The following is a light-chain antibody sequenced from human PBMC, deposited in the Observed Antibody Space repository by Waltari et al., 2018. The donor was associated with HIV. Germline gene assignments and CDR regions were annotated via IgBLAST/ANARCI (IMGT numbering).Light chain of an antibody. CDR2: KNS. Sequence: SYELTQPPSVSVSPGKTARITCSGDPLPKQYAYWYQQKPGQAPVLLIYKNSERPSGIPERFSGSSSGTPVTLTISGVQAEDEADYYCQSAGSSGTYVVFGGGTKLTVL. V-gene: IGLV3-25*03. CDR1: PLPKQY. J-gene: IGLJ2*01. CDR3: QSAGSSGTYVV.